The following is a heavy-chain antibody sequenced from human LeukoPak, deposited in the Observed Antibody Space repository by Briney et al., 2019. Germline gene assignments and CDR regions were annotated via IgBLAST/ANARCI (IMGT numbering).Heavy chain of an antibody. V-gene: IGHV1-18*01. CDR1: NYTFTDYG. CDR2: ISAFNDHT. CDR3: ARALAVTGRGPRDFDF. Sequence: VASVKVSCKASNYTFTDYGINWVRQAPGRGLEWVGWISAFNDHTYYAQRFLGRITMTTETSTTTAHMELRSLRTDDTAVYYCARALAVTGRGPRDFDFWGQGTLVTVSS. J-gene: IGHJ4*02. D-gene: IGHD6-19*01.